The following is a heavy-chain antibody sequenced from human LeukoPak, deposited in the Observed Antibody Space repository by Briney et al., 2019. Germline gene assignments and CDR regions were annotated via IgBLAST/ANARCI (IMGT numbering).Heavy chain of an antibody. V-gene: IGHV3-64*01. CDR1: GFTFSSYA. J-gene: IGHJ4*02. CDR2: ISSNGGST. Sequence: GGSLRLSCAASGFTFSSYAMHWVRQAPGKGLEYVSAISSNGGSTYYANSVKGRFTISRDNSKNTLYLQMGSLRAEDMAVYYCARVSSGWYLHYWGQGTLVTVSS. D-gene: IGHD6-19*01. CDR3: ARVSSGWYLHY.